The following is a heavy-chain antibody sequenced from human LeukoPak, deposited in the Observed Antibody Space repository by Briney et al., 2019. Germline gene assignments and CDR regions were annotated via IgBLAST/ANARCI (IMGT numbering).Heavy chain of an antibody. CDR2: IYYSGST. D-gene: IGHD1-26*01. V-gene: IGHV4-31*03. Sequence: PSETLSLTCTVSGGSISSGGYHWSWIRQHPGKGLEWIGYIYYSGSTYYNPSLKSRVTISVDTSKNQFSLKLSSVTAADTAVYYCARVPIVGALGADYWGQGTLVTVSS. CDR3: ARVPIVGALGADY. CDR1: GGSISSGGYH. J-gene: IGHJ4*02.